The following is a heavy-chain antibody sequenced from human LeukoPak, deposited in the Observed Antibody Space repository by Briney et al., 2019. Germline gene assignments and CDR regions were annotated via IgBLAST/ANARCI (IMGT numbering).Heavy chain of an antibody. D-gene: IGHD1-26*01. CDR2: IKFDESAT. CDR1: GFTFSSYL. V-gene: IGHV3-74*01. Sequence: GSLRLSCATSGFTFSSYLMDWVRQAPGEGLVWVSRIKFDESATNYADSVKGRFTISRDNDRNTVYLQMNSLRGEDTAVYYCARGGRGTYLNDYWGQGTLVTVSS. CDR3: ARGGRGTYLNDY. J-gene: IGHJ4*02.